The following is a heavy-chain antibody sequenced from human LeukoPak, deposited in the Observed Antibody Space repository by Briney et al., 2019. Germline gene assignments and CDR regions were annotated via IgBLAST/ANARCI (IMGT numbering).Heavy chain of an antibody. CDR2: IIPIFGTA. Sequence: SVKVSCKASGGTFSSYVISWVRQAPGQGLEWMGGIIPIFGTANYAQKFQGRVTITADESTSTAYMELSSLRSEDTAVYYCARGTYGDYNTYYYYGMDVWGQGTTVTVSS. CDR3: ARGTYGDYNTYYYYGMDV. CDR1: GGTFSSYV. V-gene: IGHV1-69*13. J-gene: IGHJ6*02. D-gene: IGHD4-17*01.